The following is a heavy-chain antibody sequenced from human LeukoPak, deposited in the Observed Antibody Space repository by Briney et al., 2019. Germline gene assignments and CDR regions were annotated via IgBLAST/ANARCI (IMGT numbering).Heavy chain of an antibody. Sequence: PSETLSLTCTVSGGSISSYYWSWIRQPPGKGLEWIGYIYYSGSTNYNPSLKSRVTISVDTSKNQFSLKLSSVTAADTAVYYCAREIPRGGGFLNWFDPWGQGTLVTVSS. CDR1: GGSISSYY. CDR2: IYYSGST. CDR3: AREIPRGGGFLNWFDP. V-gene: IGHV4-59*12. D-gene: IGHD3-16*01. J-gene: IGHJ5*02.